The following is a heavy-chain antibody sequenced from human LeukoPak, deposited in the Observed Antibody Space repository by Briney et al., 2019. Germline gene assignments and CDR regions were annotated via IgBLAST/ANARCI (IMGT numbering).Heavy chain of an antibody. V-gene: IGHV1-2*02. J-gene: IGHJ4*02. CDR3: AREEKVAAATIDY. Sequence: ASVKVSCKASGYTFTAYYIHWVRQAPGQGLEWMGWMNPNSGVTIFAQEFQGRVTMTRDTSIYTAYMELRTLRSDDTAVYYWAREEKVAAATIDYWAQGPLVSVS. CDR1: GYTFTAYY. D-gene: IGHD2-15*01. CDR2: MNPNSGVT.